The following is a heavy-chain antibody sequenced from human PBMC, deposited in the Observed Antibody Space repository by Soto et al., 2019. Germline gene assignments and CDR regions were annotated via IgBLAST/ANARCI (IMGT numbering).Heavy chain of an antibody. CDR3: ARGSDSAKIRFDP. J-gene: IGHJ5*02. CDR1: GFTVGSNY. D-gene: IGHD2-15*01. V-gene: IGHV3-53*01. CDR2: IYSGGNT. Sequence: PGGSLRLSCAASGFTVGSNYMSWVRQAPGKGLEWVSVIYSGGNTDYADSVKGRFSISRDSSRNTVYLQMNNLRVEDTAVYYCARGSDSAKIRFDPWGQGTLVTVSS.